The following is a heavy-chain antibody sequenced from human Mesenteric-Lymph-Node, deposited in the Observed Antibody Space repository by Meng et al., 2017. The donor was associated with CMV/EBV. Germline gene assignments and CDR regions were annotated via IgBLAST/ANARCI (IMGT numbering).Heavy chain of an antibody. CDR1: GYTFTGYY. CDR2: INPSGGST. D-gene: IGHD3-10*01. CDR3: ARGTPYFGELISGHDK. J-gene: IGHJ4*02. Sequence: ASVKVSCKASGYTFTGYYMHWVRQAPGQGLEWMGIINPSGGSTSYAQKFQGRVTMTRDTSTSTVYMELSSLRSEDTAVYFCARGTPYFGELISGHDKWGQGTLVTVSS. V-gene: IGHV1-46*01.